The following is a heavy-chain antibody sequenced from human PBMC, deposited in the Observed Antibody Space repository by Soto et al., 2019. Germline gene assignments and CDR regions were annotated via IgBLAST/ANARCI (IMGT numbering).Heavy chain of an antibody. V-gene: IGHV3-48*01. J-gene: IGHJ5*02. CDR3: SRDGGQWLNWFDP. CDR1: GFTFSSYS. Sequence: EVQLVESGGGLVQPGGSLRLSCAASGFTFSSYSMNWVRQAPGKGLEWFSYISSSSSTIYYADSVKGRFTISRDNAKNARYLQMNSLRAEATAVYYCSRDGGQWLNWFDPWGQGTLVTVSS. CDR2: ISSSSSTI. D-gene: IGHD6-19*01.